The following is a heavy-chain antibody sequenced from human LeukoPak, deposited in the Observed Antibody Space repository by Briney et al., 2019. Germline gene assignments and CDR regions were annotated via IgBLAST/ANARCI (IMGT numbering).Heavy chain of an antibody. CDR3: ARSLEYASGDPPGY. CDR2: INAYNGNT. V-gene: IGHV1-18*01. CDR1: GYTFTSYG. Sequence: ASVKVSCKPSGYTFTSYGIRWVRQAPGQGVGWMGWINAYNGNTNYAQKLQGRVTLTTDTSTSTAYMELRSLRSDDTAVYYRARSLEYASGDPPGYWGQGTLVTVSS. D-gene: IGHD4-17*01. J-gene: IGHJ4*02.